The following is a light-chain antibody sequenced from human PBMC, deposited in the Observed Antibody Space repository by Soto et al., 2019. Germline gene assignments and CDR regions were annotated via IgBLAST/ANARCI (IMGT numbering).Light chain of an antibody. Sequence: EIQMTQSPSYLSVSVGDIVTITCQASQDIRKYLNWYQQKPGKAPKLLIHDASNLKTGVPSRFSGSGSGTDFTLTINSLQPEDFATYHCQQYDSLPYTFGQGTKLEIK. CDR1: QDIRKY. V-gene: IGKV1-33*01. CDR2: DAS. CDR3: QQYDSLPYT. J-gene: IGKJ2*01.